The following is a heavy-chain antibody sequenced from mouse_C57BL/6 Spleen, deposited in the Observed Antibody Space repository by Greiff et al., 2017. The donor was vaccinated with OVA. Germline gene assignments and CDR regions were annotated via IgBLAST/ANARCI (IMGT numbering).Heavy chain of an antibody. Sequence: QVQLQQSGAELVRPGTSVKVSCKASGYAFTNYLIEWVKQRPGQGLEWIGVINPGSGGTNYNEKFKGKATLTADKSSSTAYMQLSSLTSEDSAVYFCARSGYSKPPCAYWGQGTLVTVSA. V-gene: IGHV1-54*01. CDR1: GYAFTNYL. CDR3: ARSGYSKPPCAY. J-gene: IGHJ3*01. D-gene: IGHD2-5*01. CDR2: INPGSGGT.